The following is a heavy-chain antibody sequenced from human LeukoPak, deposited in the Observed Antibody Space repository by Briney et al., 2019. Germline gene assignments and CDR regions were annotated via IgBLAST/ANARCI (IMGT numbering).Heavy chain of an antibody. CDR2: IIPIFGTA. D-gene: IGHD3-10*01. V-gene: IGHV1-69*13. CDR1: GYTFTSYG. Sequence: SVKVSCKASGYTFTSYGISWVRQAPGQGLEWMGGIIPIFGTANYAQKFQGRVTITADESTSTAYMELSSLRSEDTAVYYCARPGQRRGGLALGAFDIWGQGTMVTVSS. CDR3: ARPGQRRGGLALGAFDI. J-gene: IGHJ3*02.